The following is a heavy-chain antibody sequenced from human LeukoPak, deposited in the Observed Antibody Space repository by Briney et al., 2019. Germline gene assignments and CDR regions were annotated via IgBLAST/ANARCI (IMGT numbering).Heavy chain of an antibody. Sequence: SVKVSCKASGGTFSSYAISWVRQAPGQGLEWMGGIIPIFDTANYAHKFQGRVTITADESTRPAYMELSSLRSEDTAVYYCARGTLGYCSSTSCPLYGMDVWGKGTTVTVSS. CDR3: ARGTLGYCSSTSCPLYGMDV. CDR2: IIPIFDTA. V-gene: IGHV1-69*01. J-gene: IGHJ6*04. CDR1: GGTFSSYA. D-gene: IGHD2-2*01.